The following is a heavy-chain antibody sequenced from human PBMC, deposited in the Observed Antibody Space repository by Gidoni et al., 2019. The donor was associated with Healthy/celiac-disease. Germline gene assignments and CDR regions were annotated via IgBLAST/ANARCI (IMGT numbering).Heavy chain of an antibody. CDR1: GFTCSDYS. CDR3: ARDGLLWFGEIGHGMDV. Sequence: VQLVESGGGGVKPGGARRRCWAAEGFTCSDYSMCWIRQAPGKGLEWVSYVRGSSSYTTYADSVKGRFTISRDNAKNSLYLQMTSLRADDTAVYSCARDGLLWFGEIGHGMDVWGQGTTVTVSS. D-gene: IGHD3-10*01. J-gene: IGHJ6*02. CDR2: VRGSSSYT. V-gene: IGHV3-11*05.